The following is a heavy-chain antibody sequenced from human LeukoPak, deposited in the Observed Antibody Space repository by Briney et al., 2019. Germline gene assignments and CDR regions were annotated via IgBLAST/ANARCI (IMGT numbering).Heavy chain of an antibody. V-gene: IGHV3-11*05. Sequence: KPGGSLRLSCAASGFTFSEYYMSWSRQAPGKGLEWVSYISSSSSYTNYADSVKGRFTISRDNAKNSLYLQMNSLRAEDTAVYYCAKDSVGVAGPHYWGQGTLVTVSS. CDR2: ISSSSSYT. D-gene: IGHD6-19*01. J-gene: IGHJ4*02. CDR1: GFTFSEYY. CDR3: AKDSVGVAGPHY.